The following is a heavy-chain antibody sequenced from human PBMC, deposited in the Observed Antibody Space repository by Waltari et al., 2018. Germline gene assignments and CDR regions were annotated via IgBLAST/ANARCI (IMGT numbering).Heavy chain of an antibody. CDR3: ARRLPATMGEYYYMDV. D-gene: IGHD3-10*01. CDR2: FIPADDTR. J-gene: IGHJ6*03. Sequence: QAQLVQRGPERKKPGSSVKGSCKASGDTFINSGITWVRQAPAQGLEWMGTFIPADDTRYYPEKFQGRVAIPADAVTTTVYLELSGLRSGETAVYYCARRLPATMGEYYYMDVWGKGTRVTVS. CDR1: GDTFINSG. V-gene: IGHV1-69*18.